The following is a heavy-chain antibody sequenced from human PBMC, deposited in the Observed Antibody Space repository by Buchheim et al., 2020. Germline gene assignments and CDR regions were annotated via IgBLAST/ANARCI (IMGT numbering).Heavy chain of an antibody. V-gene: IGHV3-23*01. CDR3: AKVNY. CDR1: GFIFSSFA. CDR2: ISGSGGTA. Sequence: EVQLLESGGGLVQPGGSLTLSCGASGFIFSSFAMSWVRQAPGKGLEWVSSISGSGGTAYYSDSVRGRFTISRDHSNNTVYLQMNSLRAEDTAVYYCAKVNYWGQGTL. J-gene: IGHJ4*02.